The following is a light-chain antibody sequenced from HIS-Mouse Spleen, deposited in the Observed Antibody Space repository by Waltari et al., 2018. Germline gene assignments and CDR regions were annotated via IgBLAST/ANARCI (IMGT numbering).Light chain of an antibody. V-gene: IGKV3-20*01. CDR1: QSVSSSY. Sequence: TQSPGTLSLSPGERATLSCRASQSVSSSYLAWYQQKPGQASRLLIYGASSRATGIPDRFSGSGSGTDFTLTISRLDPEDFAVYYCQQYGSSWTFGQGTKVEIK. J-gene: IGKJ1*01. CDR2: GAS. CDR3: QQYGSSWT.